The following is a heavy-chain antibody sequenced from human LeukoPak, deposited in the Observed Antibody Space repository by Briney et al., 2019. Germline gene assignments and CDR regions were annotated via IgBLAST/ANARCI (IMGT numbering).Heavy chain of an antibody. V-gene: IGHV3-74*01. D-gene: IGHD6-6*01. Sequence: GGSLRLSCVASGFTFNNNWMHWVRQAPGKGLVWVSRINNDGSTTSYADSVKGRFTISRDNAKNSLYLQMNSLRAEDTAVYYCARGSSNIAARNNWFDPWGQGTLVTVSS. J-gene: IGHJ5*02. CDR1: GFTFNNNW. CDR3: ARGSSNIAARNNWFDP. CDR2: INNDGSTT.